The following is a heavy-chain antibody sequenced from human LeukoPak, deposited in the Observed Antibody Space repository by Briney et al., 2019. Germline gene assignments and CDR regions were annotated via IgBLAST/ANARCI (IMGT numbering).Heavy chain of an antibody. Sequence: SVKVSCKASGGTFSSYAISWVRQAPGQGLEWMGGIIPIFGTANYAQKLQGRVTITADESTSTAYMELSSLRSEDTAVYYCARDVSGYSYGYGDYWGQGTLVTVSS. V-gene: IGHV1-69*13. J-gene: IGHJ4*02. CDR3: ARDVSGYSYGYGDY. CDR2: IIPIFGTA. D-gene: IGHD5-18*01. CDR1: GGTFSSYA.